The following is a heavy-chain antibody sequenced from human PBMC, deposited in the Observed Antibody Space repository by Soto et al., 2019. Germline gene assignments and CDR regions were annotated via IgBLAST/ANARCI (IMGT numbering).Heavy chain of an antibody. V-gene: IGHV1-69*08. CDR2: IIPLLGTA. D-gene: IGHD6-25*01. CDR1: EGTFSSYS. CDR3: ARDPVDLFGYMDV. Sequence: SLKVSCKASEGTFSSYSITWVRPAPGQRLEWMGEIIPLLGTANYAQKFQGRVTITGDKSTSTIYMGLSSLRSDDTAVYYCARDPVDLFGYMDVWGQGTTVTVSS. J-gene: IGHJ6*02.